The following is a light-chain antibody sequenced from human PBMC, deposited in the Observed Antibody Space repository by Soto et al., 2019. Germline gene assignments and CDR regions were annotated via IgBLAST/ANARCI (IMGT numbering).Light chain of an antibody. CDR2: GAS. CDR3: QQRSNWPIT. V-gene: IGKV3-11*01. Sequence: EIVMTQSPATLSVSPGEKATLSCRASQSVSNNLAWFQQKPGQVPRLLIYGASNRATGVSARFSGSGSGTDFTLTISSLEPEDFAVYYCQQRSNWPITFGQGTRLEIK. J-gene: IGKJ5*01. CDR1: QSVSNN.